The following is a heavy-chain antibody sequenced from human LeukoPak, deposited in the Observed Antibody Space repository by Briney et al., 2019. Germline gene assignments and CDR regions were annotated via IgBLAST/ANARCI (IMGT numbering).Heavy chain of an antibody. J-gene: IGHJ4*02. CDR3: TRAWGTYGDYYFDY. D-gene: IGHD4-17*01. CDR1: GFTFSGSA. Sequence: GGSLRLSCAASGFTFSGSAIHWVRQASGKGLEWVGRIRSKTNSYATASAASVKGRFTFSRDDSKNTAYLQMNSLKTEDTAVYFCTRAWGTYGDYYFDYWGQGTLVTVSS. CDR2: IRSKTNSYAT. V-gene: IGHV3-73*01.